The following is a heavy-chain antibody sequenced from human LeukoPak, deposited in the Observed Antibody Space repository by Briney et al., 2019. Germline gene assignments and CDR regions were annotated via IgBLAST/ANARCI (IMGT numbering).Heavy chain of an antibody. J-gene: IGHJ6*03. CDR2: IKQDGSEI. CDR3: ARDREDWNYGYYYYYYIDV. CDR1: GFTFSRYW. D-gene: IGHD1-7*01. Sequence: PGGSLRLSCAASGFTFSRYWMSWVRQAPGKGLEWVANIKQDGSEIFYADSVKGRFTISRDNAKNSLYLQMNSLRAEDTAVYYCARDREDWNYGYYYYYYIDVWGKGTTVTVSS. V-gene: IGHV3-7*01.